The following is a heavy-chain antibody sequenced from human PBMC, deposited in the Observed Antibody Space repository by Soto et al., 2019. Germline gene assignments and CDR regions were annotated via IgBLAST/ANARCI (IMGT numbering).Heavy chain of an antibody. J-gene: IGHJ6*01. V-gene: IGHV1-18*01. CDR1: GYNFTTYG. CDR3: ARDGQQQAQETYDYFYDMDI. D-gene: IGHD6-13*01. CDR2: ISGDSVNT. Sequence: ALVKVSCKAGGYNFTTYGISWVRQAPGQGLEWLGWISGDSVNTKSAPKLQDRITMTTDTSAGTAYMELRRLRPDDTAVYFCARDGQQQAQETYDYFYDMDIWGQGTMVTVSS.